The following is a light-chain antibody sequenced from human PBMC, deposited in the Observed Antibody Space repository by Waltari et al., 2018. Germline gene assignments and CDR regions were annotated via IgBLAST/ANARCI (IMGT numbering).Light chain of an antibody. CDR2: STD. Sequence: QSLLTQAPSASGTPGQRVTVSCSGSMSNVGVGGVDVYQQVPGEAPKLLIYSTDARPSGVPDRFSGSKSGTSASLAIRGLRSEDEGDYYCASWDSGLKAYVFGTGTKVTAL. V-gene: IGLV1-44*01. CDR1: MSNVGVGG. J-gene: IGLJ1*01. CDR3: ASWDSGLKAYV.